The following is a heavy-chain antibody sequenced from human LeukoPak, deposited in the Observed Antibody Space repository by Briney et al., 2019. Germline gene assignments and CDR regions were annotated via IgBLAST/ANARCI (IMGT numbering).Heavy chain of an antibody. CDR2: ISYDGSNK. CDR1: GFTFSSYA. D-gene: IGHD5-12*01. Sequence: GRSLRLSCAASGFTFSSYAMHWVRQAPGKGLEWVAVISYDGSNKYYADSVKGRFTISRDNSKNTLYLQMNSLRAEDTAVYYCARGESGLAHFDYWGQGTLVTVSS. V-gene: IGHV3-30-3*01. CDR3: ARGESGLAHFDY. J-gene: IGHJ4*02.